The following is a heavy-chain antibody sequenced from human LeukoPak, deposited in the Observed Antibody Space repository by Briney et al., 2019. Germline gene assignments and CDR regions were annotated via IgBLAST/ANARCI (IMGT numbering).Heavy chain of an antibody. J-gene: IGHJ4*02. CDR1: GGSISSYY. CDR2: IYYSGST. Sequence: PSETLSLTCTVSGGSISSYYWSWIRQPPGKGLEGIGYIYYSGSTNYNPSLKSRVTISVDTSKNQFSLKLSSVTAADTAVYYCARWIQLWSAYYFDYWGQGTLVTVSS. D-gene: IGHD5-18*01. CDR3: ARWIQLWSAYYFDY. V-gene: IGHV4-59*01.